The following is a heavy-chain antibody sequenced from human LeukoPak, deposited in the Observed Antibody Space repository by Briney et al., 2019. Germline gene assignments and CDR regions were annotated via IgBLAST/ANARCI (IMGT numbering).Heavy chain of an antibody. CDR2: IHHSGST. V-gene: IGHV4-38-2*02. Sequence: SETLSLTCTVSGYSISSGYYWGWIRQPPGKGLEWIGSIHHSGSTYYNPSLKSRVTISVDTSKNQFSLKLSSVTAADTAVYYCARAMENGVAFFDYWGQGTLVTVSS. D-gene: IGHD3-3*01. CDR3: ARAMENGVAFFDY. J-gene: IGHJ4*02. CDR1: GYSISSGYY.